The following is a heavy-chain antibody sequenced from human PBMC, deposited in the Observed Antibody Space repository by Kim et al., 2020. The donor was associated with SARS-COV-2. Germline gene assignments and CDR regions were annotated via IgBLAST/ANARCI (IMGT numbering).Heavy chain of an antibody. CDR1: GFTFSSYA. CDR3: VKERTSGWYDFDY. Sequence: GGSLRLSCSASGFTFSSYAMHWVRQAPGKGLEYVSGISTNGGSTYYADPVKYRFIISRDNSRNMLNLQMSSLRSEDTAVYYCVKERTSGWYDFDYWGQGTLVTVSS. J-gene: IGHJ4*02. V-gene: IGHV3-64D*06. D-gene: IGHD6-19*01. CDR2: ISTNGGST.